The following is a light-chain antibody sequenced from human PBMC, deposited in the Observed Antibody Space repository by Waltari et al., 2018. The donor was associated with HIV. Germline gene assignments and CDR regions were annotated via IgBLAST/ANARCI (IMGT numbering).Light chain of an antibody. CDR3: QQYGDSRWT. CDR2: GVS. V-gene: IGKV3-20*01. CDR1: QSVNRDY. J-gene: IGKJ1*01. Sequence: EIVLTQSPGTLSLSPGERATLSCRASQSVNRDYLAWYQHKPGQAPRVLIHGVSTRATGIPGRFRGSGSETDFTLTIIGLEPEDFAVYYCQQYGDSRWTFGQGTKVEMK.